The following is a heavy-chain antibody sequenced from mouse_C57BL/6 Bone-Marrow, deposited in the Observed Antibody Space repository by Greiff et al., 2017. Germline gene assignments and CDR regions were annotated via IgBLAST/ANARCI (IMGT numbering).Heavy chain of an antibody. CDR3: AKEPYYSVDY. CDR1: GYTFTSYW. D-gene: IGHD2-12*01. V-gene: IGHV1-64*01. CDR2: IHPNSGST. J-gene: IGHJ2*01. Sequence: VQLQQPGAELVKPGASVKLSCKASGYTFTSYWTHWVKQRPGQGLEWIGMIHPNSGSTNYNEKFKSKATLTVDKSSSTAYMQLSSLTSEDSAVYYCAKEPYYSVDYWGQGTTLTVSS.